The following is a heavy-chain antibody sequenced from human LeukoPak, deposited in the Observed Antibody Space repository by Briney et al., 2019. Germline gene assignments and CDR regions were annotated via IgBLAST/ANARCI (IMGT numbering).Heavy chain of an antibody. CDR2: ISSSGSTI. D-gene: IGHD6-25*01. J-gene: IGHJ4*02. Sequence: PGGSLRLSCAASGFTFSSYEMNWVRQAPGKGLEWVSYISSSGSTIYYADSVKGRFTISRDNAKNSLYLQMNSLRADDTAVYYCAKGSGTAEEFWGQGILVTVSS. V-gene: IGHV3-48*03. CDR1: GFTFSSYE. CDR3: AKGSGTAEEF.